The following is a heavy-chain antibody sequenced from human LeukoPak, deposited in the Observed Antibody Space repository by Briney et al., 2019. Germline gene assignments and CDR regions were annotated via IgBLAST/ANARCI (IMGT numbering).Heavy chain of an antibody. CDR3: ARLRYYAVDV. CDR2: ISSGSSTR. CDR1: GFTFNTFD. Sequence: GGSLRLSCAASGFTFNTFDMTWVRQAPGKGLECVSYISSGSSTRYYADSVKGRFTISRDNAKSSLFLQMNSLRAEDTAVYFCARLRYYAVDVWGQGTTVIVSS. V-gene: IGHV3-48*01. J-gene: IGHJ6*02.